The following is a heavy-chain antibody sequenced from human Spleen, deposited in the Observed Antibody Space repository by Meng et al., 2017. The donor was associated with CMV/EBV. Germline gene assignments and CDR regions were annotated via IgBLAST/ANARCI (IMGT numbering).Heavy chain of an antibody. CDR3: AKTGYYDGLGWIES. CDR2: IYPGDSDT. J-gene: IGHJ5*01. D-gene: IGHD3-10*01. V-gene: IGHV5-51*01. CDR1: GFTFTTSW. Sequence: KVSCKGSGFTFTTSWMGWVRQRPGKGLEWMGIIYPGDSDTRYSPSFQGQVTISADKSISTAYLQWSSLKASDSAIYYSAKTGYYDGLGWIESWGQGTLVTVSS.